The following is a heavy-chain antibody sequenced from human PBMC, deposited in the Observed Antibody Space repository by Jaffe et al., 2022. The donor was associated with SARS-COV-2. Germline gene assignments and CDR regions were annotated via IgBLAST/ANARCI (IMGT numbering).Heavy chain of an antibody. J-gene: IGHJ4*01. Sequence: EVQLVQSGAEVKKPGQSLKISCKASGYKFTSNWIGWVRQMPGKGLEWMGIVYPRDSEARYSRSFEGQITISADKSIDTAYLQWHSLRASDTAIYYCARIYSGTYYLVDYWGQGALVTVSS. CDR2: VYPRDSEA. D-gene: IGHD1-26*01. V-gene: IGHV5-51*01. CDR1: GYKFTSNW. CDR3: ARIYSGTYYLVDY.